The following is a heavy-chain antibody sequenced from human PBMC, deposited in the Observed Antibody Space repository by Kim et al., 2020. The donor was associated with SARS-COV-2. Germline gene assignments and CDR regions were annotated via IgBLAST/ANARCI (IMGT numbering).Heavy chain of an antibody. CDR2: IYSGGNI. D-gene: IGHD3-10*01. Sequence: GGSLRLSCAASGFTVSDNFMNWVRQAPGKGLEWISIIYSGGNIFYADSVKGRITVSRDTSKNTRYLQMNSLRAEDTAVYYCARLSPLWFGVDYWGQGTLVTVSS. CDR1: GFTVSDNF. CDR3: ARLSPLWFGVDY. J-gene: IGHJ4*02. V-gene: IGHV3-53*01.